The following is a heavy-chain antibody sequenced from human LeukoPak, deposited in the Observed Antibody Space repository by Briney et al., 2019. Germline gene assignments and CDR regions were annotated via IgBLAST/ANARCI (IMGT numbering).Heavy chain of an antibody. Sequence: ASVKVSCKASGYTFIDYYMHWVRQAPGQGLEWMGWIDPKSDGTSYAQKFQDRVAMIRDTSISTAYMELTRLRSDDTAVYYCARAYSSGWYGSTDYWGQGTLVTVSS. D-gene: IGHD6-19*01. V-gene: IGHV1-2*02. CDR1: GYTFIDYY. CDR3: ARAYSSGWYGSTDY. CDR2: IDPKSDGT. J-gene: IGHJ4*02.